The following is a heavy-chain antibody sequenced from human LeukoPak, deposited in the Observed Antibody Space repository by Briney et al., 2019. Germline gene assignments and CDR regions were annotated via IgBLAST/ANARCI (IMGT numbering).Heavy chain of an antibody. CDR3: AKDRYCSGGSCYGLDY. Sequence: GGSLRVSCAASGFTFTNYVMTWVRQAPGKGLEWVSTISGRGAYTDYADSVKGRFTVSRDNSKNMLYLQMNSLRAEDTAVYYCAKDRYCSGGSCYGLDYWGQGTLVTASS. J-gene: IGHJ4*02. D-gene: IGHD2-15*01. V-gene: IGHV3-23*01. CDR1: GFTFTNYV. CDR2: ISGRGAYT.